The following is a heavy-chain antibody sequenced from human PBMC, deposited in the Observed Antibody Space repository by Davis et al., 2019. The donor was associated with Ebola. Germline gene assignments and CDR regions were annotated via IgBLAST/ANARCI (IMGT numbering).Heavy chain of an antibody. D-gene: IGHD3-9*01. J-gene: IGHJ2*01. CDR2: LNHSGST. V-gene: IGHV4-34*01. CDR1: GGSFSGYY. CDR3: ARGRGGNDILTGYYGLLYWYFDL. Sequence: PGGSLRLSCAVHGGSFSGYYWSWIRQPPGTGLEWIGELNHSGSTNYKPSLKSRVTMSVDTSKNQFSLKLSSVTAADTAVYYCARGRGGNDILTGYYGLLYWYFDLRGRGALVTVSS.